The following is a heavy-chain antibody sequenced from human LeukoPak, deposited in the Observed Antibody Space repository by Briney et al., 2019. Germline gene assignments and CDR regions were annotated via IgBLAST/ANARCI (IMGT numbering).Heavy chain of an antibody. J-gene: IGHJ4*02. CDR2: IYYSGST. CDR1: GGSISSYY. D-gene: IGHD2-15*01. V-gene: IGHV4-59*01. Sequence: SETLSLTCTVSGGSISSYYWSWIRQPPGKGLEWIGYIYYSGSTNYNPSLKSRVTISVDTSKNQFSLKLSSVTAADTAVYYCAREVEGAHFDYWGQGTLVTVSS. CDR3: AREVEGAHFDY.